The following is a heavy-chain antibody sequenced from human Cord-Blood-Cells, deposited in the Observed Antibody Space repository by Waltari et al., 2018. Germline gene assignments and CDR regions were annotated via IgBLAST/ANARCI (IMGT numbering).Heavy chain of an antibody. D-gene: IGHD3-3*01. V-gene: IGHV1-8*01. J-gene: IGHJ6*03. Sequence: QVQLVQSGAEVKKPGASVKVSCKASGYTFTSYDINWVRQATGKGLEWIGWMKPNSGNTGYAQKFQGRVTMNRNTSISTAYMELSSLRSEDTAVYYCARLVRFLEWFTPTYYYYYMDVWGKGTTVTVSS. CDR1: GYTFTSYD. CDR2: MKPNSGNT. CDR3: ARLVRFLEWFTPTYYYYYMDV.